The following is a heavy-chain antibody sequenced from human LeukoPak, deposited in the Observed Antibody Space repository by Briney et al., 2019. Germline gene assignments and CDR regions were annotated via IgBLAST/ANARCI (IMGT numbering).Heavy chain of an antibody. D-gene: IGHD1-26*01. V-gene: IGHV3-23*01. J-gene: IGHJ3*02. CDR2: ISGSGGST. CDR1: GFTFSNYA. CDR3: AKDRRVGATKGLGAFDK. Sequence: GGSLRLSCAASGFTFSNYAMSWVRQAPGKGLEWVSAISGSGGSTYYGDSVKDRFTISRDNSKNTLYLQMNSLRAEDTAVYYCAKDRRVGATKGLGAFDKWGQGTMVIVSS.